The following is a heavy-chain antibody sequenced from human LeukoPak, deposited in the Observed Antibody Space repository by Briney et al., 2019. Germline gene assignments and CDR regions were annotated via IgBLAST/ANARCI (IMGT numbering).Heavy chain of an antibody. CDR2: ISWNSGSI. CDR3: AKGSGTVVENYFDY. J-gene: IGHJ4*02. CDR1: GFTFDNFA. D-gene: IGHD2-15*01. Sequence: GGSLRLSCAASGFTFDNFAMHWVRQAPGKGLEWVSAISWNSGSIGYADSVKGRFTISRDNAKNSLYLQMNSLRAEDTALYYCAKGSGTVVENYFDYWGQGTLVTVSS. V-gene: IGHV3-9*01.